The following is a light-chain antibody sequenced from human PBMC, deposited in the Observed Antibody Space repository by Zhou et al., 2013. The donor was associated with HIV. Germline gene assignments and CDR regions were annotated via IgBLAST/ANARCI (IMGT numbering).Light chain of an antibody. V-gene: IGKV1-39*01. J-gene: IGKJ5*01. Sequence: DIQMTQSPSTLSASVGDRVTITCRASQSISSWLAWYQHKPGKAPKLLIYGSSSLQSGVPSRFSGSGSGTQFTLSISSVQPDDFASYYCQQSYSTPPTFGQGTRLEI. CDR2: GSS. CDR1: QSISSW. CDR3: QQSYSTPPT.